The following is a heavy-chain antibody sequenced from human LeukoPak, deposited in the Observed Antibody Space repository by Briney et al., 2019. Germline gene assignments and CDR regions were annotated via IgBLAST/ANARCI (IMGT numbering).Heavy chain of an antibody. V-gene: IGHV4-59*12. CDR3: VRRVAVRGFYGFDI. CDR1: GGSLSTYY. CDR2: IYYSGNS. Sequence: PSETLSLTCTVSGGSLSTYYWGWIRQPPGKGLEWIGYIYYSGNSNYNPSLKSRVTMSLDTSKNQFSLKLNSVTAADTAVYYCVRRVAVRGFYGFDIWGQGAMVTVSS. J-gene: IGHJ3*02. D-gene: IGHD6-6*01.